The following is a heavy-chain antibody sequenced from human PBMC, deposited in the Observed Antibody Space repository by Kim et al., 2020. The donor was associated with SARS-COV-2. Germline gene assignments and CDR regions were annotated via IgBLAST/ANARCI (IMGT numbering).Heavy chain of an antibody. V-gene: IGHV4-31*03. J-gene: IGHJ3*02. CDR3: AREKANYDAFDI. D-gene: IGHD1-7*01. CDR1: GGSISSGGYY. Sequence: SETLSLTCTVSGGSISSGGYYWSWIRQHPGKGLEWIGYIYYSGSTYYNPSLKSRVTISVDTSKNQFSLKLSSVTAADTAVYYCAREKANYDAFDIWGQGTMVTVSS. CDR2: IYYSGST.